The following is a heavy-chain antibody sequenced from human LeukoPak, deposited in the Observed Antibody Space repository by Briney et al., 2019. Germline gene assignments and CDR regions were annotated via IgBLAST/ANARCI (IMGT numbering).Heavy chain of an antibody. CDR3: AREGIAAAGTFDY. D-gene: IGHD6-13*01. CDR2: IKQDGSEK. Sequence: GGSLRLSCAASGFTFSSYWMSWVRQAPGKGLEWVANIKQDGSEKYYVDSVKGRFTISSDNAKNSLYLQMNSLRAEDTAVYYCAREGIAAAGTFDYWGQGTLVTVSS. CDR1: GFTFSSYW. J-gene: IGHJ4*02. V-gene: IGHV3-7*01.